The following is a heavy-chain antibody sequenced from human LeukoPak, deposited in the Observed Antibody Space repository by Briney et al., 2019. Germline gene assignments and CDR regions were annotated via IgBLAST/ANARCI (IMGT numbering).Heavy chain of an antibody. CDR1: GFTFGDYA. V-gene: IGHV3-49*03. CDR3: TRAHYYYDSSGYYFGMFDY. D-gene: IGHD3-22*01. J-gene: IGHJ4*02. CDR2: IRSKAYGGTT. Sequence: GGSLRLSCTASGFTFGDYAMSWFRQAPGKGLEWVGFIRSKAYGGTTEYGASVKGRFTISRDDSKSIAYLQMNSLKTEDTAVYYCTRAHYYYDSSGYYFGMFDYWGQGTLVTVSS.